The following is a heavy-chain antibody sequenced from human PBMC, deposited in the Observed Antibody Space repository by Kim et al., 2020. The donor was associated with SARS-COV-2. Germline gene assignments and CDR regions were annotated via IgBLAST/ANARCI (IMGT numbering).Heavy chain of an antibody. CDR3: AKSQLVRGVFNWFDP. D-gene: IGHD3-10*01. J-gene: IGHJ5*02. CDR1: GFTFSSYA. Sequence: GGSLRLSCAASGFTFSSYAMSWVRQAPGKGLEWVSAISGSGGSTYYADSVKGRFTISRDNSKNTLYLQMNSLRAEDTAVYYCAKSQLVRGVFNWFDPWGQGTLVTVSS. V-gene: IGHV3-23*01. CDR2: ISGSGGST.